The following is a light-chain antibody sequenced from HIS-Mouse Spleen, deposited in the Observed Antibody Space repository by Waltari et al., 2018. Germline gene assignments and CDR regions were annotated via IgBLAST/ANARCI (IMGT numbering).Light chain of an antibody. Sequence: QSALTQPPSASGSPGQSVTIPCTGTSSDVGGYNYVSWYQQHPGKAPKLMIYEVSKRPSGVPDRFSGSKSGNTASLTVSGLQAEDEADYYCSSYAGNNNLVFGGGTKLTVL. J-gene: IGLJ2*01. CDR1: SSDVGGYNY. CDR2: EVS. V-gene: IGLV2-8*01. CDR3: SSYAGNNNLV.